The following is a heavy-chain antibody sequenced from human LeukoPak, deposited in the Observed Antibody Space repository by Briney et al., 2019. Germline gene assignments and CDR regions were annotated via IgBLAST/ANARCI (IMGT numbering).Heavy chain of an antibody. J-gene: IGHJ4*02. CDR2: IWYDGSNK. CDR3: ARDTIAVAGTGSFDY. Sequence: GGSLRLSCAASGFTFSSYGMHWVRQAPGKGLEWVAVIWYDGSNKYYADSVKGRFTISRDNSKNTLYLQMNSLRAEDTAVYYCARDTIAVAGTGSFDYWGQGTLVTVSS. D-gene: IGHD6-19*01. V-gene: IGHV3-33*01. CDR1: GFTFSSYG.